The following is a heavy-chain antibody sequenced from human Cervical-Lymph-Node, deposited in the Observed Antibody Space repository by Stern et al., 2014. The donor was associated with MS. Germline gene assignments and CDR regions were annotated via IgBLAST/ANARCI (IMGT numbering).Heavy chain of an antibody. D-gene: IGHD1-26*01. CDR3: ARDYVGATPDPFFDY. V-gene: IGHV1-69*01. CDR2: IVPILGNA. CDR1: GGTFSSYA. Sequence: QVQLVQSGAEVKKPGSSVKVSCKASGGTFSSYAISWVRQAPGQGLEWMGGIVPILGNANYAQKFQGRVTITAYESTSTAYMELSSLRSEDTAVYYCARDYVGATPDPFFDYWGQGTLVTVSS. J-gene: IGHJ4*02.